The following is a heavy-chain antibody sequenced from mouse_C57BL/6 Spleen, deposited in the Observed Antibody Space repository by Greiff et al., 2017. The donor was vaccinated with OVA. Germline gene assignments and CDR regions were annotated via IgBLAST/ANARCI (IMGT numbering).Heavy chain of an antibody. V-gene: IGHV1-53*01. Sequence: VQLQQPGTELVKPGASVKLSCKASGYTFTSYWMHWVKQRPGQGLEWIGNINPSNGGTNYNEKFKSKATLTVDKSSSTAYMQLSSLTSEDAALYYCARIYYGNYAMDYWGKGTSVTVSS. CDR1: GYTFTSYW. CDR3: ARIYYGNYAMDY. D-gene: IGHD2-1*01. J-gene: IGHJ4*01. CDR2: INPSNGGT.